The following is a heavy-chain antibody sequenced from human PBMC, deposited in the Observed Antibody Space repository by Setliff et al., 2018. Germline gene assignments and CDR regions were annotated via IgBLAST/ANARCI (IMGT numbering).Heavy chain of an antibody. CDR1: GSTFSDSI. CDR2: LSPYSGNA. V-gene: IGHV1-18*01. J-gene: IGHJ4*02. CDR3: ARLVRYCSTTSCQRTSGDDF. D-gene: IGHD2-2*01. Sequence: ASVKVSCKASGSTFSDSIVNWVRQAPGQGLEWVGWLSPYSGNAYSAQKFQGRVTLTTDTSATTAYMELKNLRSDDTAVYYCARLVRYCSTTSCQRTSGDDFWGLGTLVTVS.